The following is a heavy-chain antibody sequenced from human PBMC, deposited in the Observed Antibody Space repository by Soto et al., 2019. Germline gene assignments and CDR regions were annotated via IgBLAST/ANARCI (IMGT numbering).Heavy chain of an antibody. V-gene: IGHV3-15*01. Sequence: VSLRLSCAASGFTFSNAWMSWVRQAPGKGLEWVGRIKSKTDGGTTDYAAPVKGRFTISRDDSKNTLYLQMNSLKTEDTAVYYCTTDPFFYYHYYGMDVWGQGTTVTVSS. J-gene: IGHJ6*02. CDR1: GFTFSNAW. CDR2: IKSKTDGGTT. CDR3: TTDPFFYYHYYGMDV.